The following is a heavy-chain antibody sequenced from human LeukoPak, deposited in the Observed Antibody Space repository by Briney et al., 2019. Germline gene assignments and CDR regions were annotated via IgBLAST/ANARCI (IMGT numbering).Heavy chain of an antibody. V-gene: IGHV3-30*03. Sequence: GGSLRLSCAASGFTFSSYSMNWVRQAPGKGLEWVAVVSYDGGNEYYADSVKGRFTISRDNSKNTLYLQMNSLRAEDTAVYYCARDRERYYYFGMDVWGKGPRSPSPQ. J-gene: IGHJ6*01. CDR2: VSYDGGNE. CDR1: GFTFSSYS. CDR3: ARDRERYYYFGMDV.